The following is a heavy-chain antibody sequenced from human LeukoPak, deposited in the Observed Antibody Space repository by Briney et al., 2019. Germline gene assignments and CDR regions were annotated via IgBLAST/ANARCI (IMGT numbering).Heavy chain of an antibody. CDR1: GFTFDDYG. CDR2: INWNGGST. V-gene: IGHV3-20*04. D-gene: IGHD3-22*01. Sequence: GSLRLSCAASGFTFDDYGMSWVRQAPGKGLEWVSGINWNGGSTGYADSVRGRFTISRDNAKSSLYLQMNSLRAEDTALYYCARGSIAIYYYDSSGYFGYWGQGTLVTVSS. CDR3: ARGSIAIYYYDSSGYFGY. J-gene: IGHJ4*02.